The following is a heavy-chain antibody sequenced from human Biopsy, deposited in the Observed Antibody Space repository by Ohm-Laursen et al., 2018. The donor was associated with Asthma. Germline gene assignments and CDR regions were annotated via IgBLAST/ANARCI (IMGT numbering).Heavy chain of an antibody. Sequence: SLRLSCAASGFTFDNYTMHWDRQAPGKGLEWVTIISYDGRNTYYADSVEGRFTISRDNSKNTLFLQMSSLKPEDTAVYYCARGGLHYYEYYGMDVWGQGTTVTVSS. CDR3: ARGGLHYYEYYGMDV. D-gene: IGHD2-21*02. J-gene: IGHJ6*02. V-gene: IGHV3-30*04. CDR1: GFTFDNYT. CDR2: ISYDGRNT.